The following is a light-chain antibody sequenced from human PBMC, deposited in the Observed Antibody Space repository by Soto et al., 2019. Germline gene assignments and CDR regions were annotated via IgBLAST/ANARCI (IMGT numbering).Light chain of an antibody. V-gene: IGKV1-12*02. CDR2: STS. Sequence: DIQMTQSPSSVSESVGDRVTITCRASQGIASWLAWYQQKPGTAPKLLIYSTSRLQNGVPSRFSGGGSGTDFTLTITSLQPEDFATYYCQQGDSFPWTFGQGTKVEIK. J-gene: IGKJ1*01. CDR1: QGIASW. CDR3: QQGDSFPWT.